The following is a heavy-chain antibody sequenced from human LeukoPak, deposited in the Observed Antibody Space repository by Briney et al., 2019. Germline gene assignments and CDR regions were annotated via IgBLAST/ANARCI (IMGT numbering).Heavy chain of an antibody. CDR1: GYTFTGYY. CDR3: ARMGVGKLELRFPFDY. Sequence: GASVKVSCKASGYTFTGYYMHWVRQAPGQGLEWMGWINPNSGGTNYAQKFQGRVTMTRDTSISTAYMELSRLRSDDTAVYYCARMGVGKLELRFPFDYWGQGTLVTVSS. D-gene: IGHD1-7*01. CDR2: INPNSGGT. V-gene: IGHV1-2*02. J-gene: IGHJ4*02.